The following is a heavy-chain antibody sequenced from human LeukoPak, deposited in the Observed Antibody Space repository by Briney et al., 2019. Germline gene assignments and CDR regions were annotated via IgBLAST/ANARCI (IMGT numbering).Heavy chain of an antibody. CDR3: AKDRCSNGIGCYYYYMDV. V-gene: IGHV4-4*07. CDR2: IYTSGST. J-gene: IGHJ6*03. D-gene: IGHD2-8*01. CDR1: GGSISSYY. Sequence: SEALSLTCTVSGGSISSYYWSWIRQPAGKGLEWIGRIYTSGSTNYNPSLKSRVTMSADTSKNQFSLKLSSVTAADTAVYYCAKDRCSNGIGCYYYYMDVWGKGTTVTISS.